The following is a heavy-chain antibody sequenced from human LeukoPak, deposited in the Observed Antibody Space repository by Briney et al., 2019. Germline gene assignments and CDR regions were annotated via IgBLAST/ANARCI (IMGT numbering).Heavy chain of an antibody. CDR1: GGSISSYY. CDR3: ARLLVGATGRYFQH. D-gene: IGHD1-26*01. CDR2: IYYSGST. J-gene: IGHJ1*01. V-gene: IGHV4-59*08. Sequence: SETLSLTCTVSGGSISSYYWSWIRQPPGKGLEWIGYIYYSGSTNYNPSLKSRVTISVDTSKNQFSLKLSSVTAADTAVYYCARLLVGATGRYFQHWGRGTLVTVPS.